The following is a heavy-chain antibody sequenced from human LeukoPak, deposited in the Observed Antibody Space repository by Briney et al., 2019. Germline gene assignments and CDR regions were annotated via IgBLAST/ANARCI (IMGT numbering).Heavy chain of an antibody. Sequence: NPSETLSLTCTVSGDSITNHYWNWIRQPPGKGLEWIGNLFHTGNTDYNPSLKSRVTISIQTSKNQFSLKLSSVTAAGTAVYYCARTQMYFDIMTGHHKYFDYWGQGILVTVSS. CDR3: ARTQMYFDIMTGHHKYFDY. V-gene: IGHV4-59*11. D-gene: IGHD3-9*01. J-gene: IGHJ4*02. CDR2: LFHTGNT. CDR1: GDSITNHY.